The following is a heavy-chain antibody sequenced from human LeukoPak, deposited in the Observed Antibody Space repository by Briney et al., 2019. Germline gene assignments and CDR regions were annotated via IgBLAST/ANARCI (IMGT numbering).Heavy chain of an antibody. CDR3: ARDWGAYCSGGSCYDIVMDY. J-gene: IGHJ4*02. Sequence: ASVKVSCKASGYTFTSYGISWVRQAPGQGLEWMGWISAYNGNTNYAQKLQGRVTMTTDTSTSTAYMELRSLRSDDTAVYYCARDWGAYCSGGSCYDIVMDYWGQGTLVTVSS. D-gene: IGHD2-15*01. CDR2: ISAYNGNT. CDR1: GYTFTSYG. V-gene: IGHV1-18*01.